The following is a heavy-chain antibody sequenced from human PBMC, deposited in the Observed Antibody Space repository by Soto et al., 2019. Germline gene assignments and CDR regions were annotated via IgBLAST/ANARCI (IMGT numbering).Heavy chain of an antibody. V-gene: IGHV3-23*01. CDR2: ISGSGGST. D-gene: IGHD7-27*01. J-gene: IGHJ4*02. Sequence: GSLRLSCAASGFTFSLFAMSWVRQSPGKGLEWVSTISGSGGSTYYADAVKGRLTISRDNSMDTLYLQMKSLRVEDTARYYCAKEVSLGSTVDLGYWGQGSLVTVSS. CDR1: GFTFSLFA. CDR3: AKEVSLGSTVDLGY.